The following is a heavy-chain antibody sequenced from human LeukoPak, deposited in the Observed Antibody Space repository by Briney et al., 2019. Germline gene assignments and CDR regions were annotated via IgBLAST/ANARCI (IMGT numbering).Heavy chain of an antibody. V-gene: IGHV1-46*01. CDR3: AREESGGLFDY. D-gene: IGHD3-16*01. J-gene: IGHJ4*02. Sequence: GASVKVSCKASGYTFSRYYIHWVRQAPGQGLEWMGKMSPSGGTTTYAQKFQGRVIVTRDTPTSTVYMEMSSLRPEDTAVYYCAREESGGLFDYWGQGTLLTVSS. CDR2: MSPSGGTT. CDR1: GYTFSRYY.